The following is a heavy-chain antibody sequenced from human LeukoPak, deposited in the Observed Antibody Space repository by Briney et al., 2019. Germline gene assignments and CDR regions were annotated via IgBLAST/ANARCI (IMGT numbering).Heavy chain of an antibody. D-gene: IGHD2-2*02. V-gene: IGHV3-30-3*01. Sequence: PGGSLRLSCAASGFTFSSYAMHWVRQAPGKGLEWVAVISYDGSNKYYADSVKGRFTISRDNSKNTLYLQMNSLRAEDTAVYYCARDPPGDGYCSSTSRYTGYFQHWGQGTLVTVSS. J-gene: IGHJ1*01. CDR3: ARDPPGDGYCSSTSRYTGYFQH. CDR1: GFTFSSYA. CDR2: ISYDGSNK.